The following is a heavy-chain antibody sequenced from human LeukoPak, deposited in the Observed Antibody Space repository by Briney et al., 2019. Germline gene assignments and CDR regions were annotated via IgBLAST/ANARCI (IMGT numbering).Heavy chain of an antibody. CDR1: GYTFTSYY. Sequence: ASVKVSCKASGYTFTSYYMHWVRQAPGQGLEWMGIINPSGGSTSYAQKFQGRVTMTRDTSTSTVYMELSSLRSEDTAVYYCARAWGYCSSTSCYSLYYYGMDVWGQGTTVTVSS. CDR2: INPSGGST. D-gene: IGHD2-2*02. J-gene: IGHJ6*02. V-gene: IGHV1-46*01. CDR3: ARAWGYCSSTSCYSLYYYGMDV.